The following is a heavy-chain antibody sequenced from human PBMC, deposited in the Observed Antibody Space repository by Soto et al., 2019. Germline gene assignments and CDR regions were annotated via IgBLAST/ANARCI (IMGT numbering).Heavy chain of an antibody. V-gene: IGHV4-31*02. D-gene: IGHD1-26*01. CDR2: IYYTGRT. CDR3: AGSGNRHHNRVAL. Sequence: QVQLQESGPGLVKPSQTLSLTCTVSGGSLKSGGYYWSWIRQHPGRGLEWIGYIYYTGRTYYNPSPPSRXSXSXDXXKTQFAPEVSSVAAADPGLYFCAGSGNRHHNRVALRGHGTLVTVSS. CDR1: GGSLKSGGYY. J-gene: IGHJ4*01.